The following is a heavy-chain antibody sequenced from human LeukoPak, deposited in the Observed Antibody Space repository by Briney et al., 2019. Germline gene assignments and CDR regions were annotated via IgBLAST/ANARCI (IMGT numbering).Heavy chain of an antibody. CDR1: GDSISSTSCY. CDR2: FHSSGTS. CDR3: ARVEKSKGYGYFY. J-gene: IGHJ4*02. Sequence: SETLSLTCTVSGDSISSTSCYWGWIRQPPGKGLEWIGYFHSSGTSNYNPSLKSRVTISGDTSKNQFSLKLSSVTAADTAVYYCARVEKSKGYGYFYWGQGTLVTVSS. D-gene: IGHD5-18*01. V-gene: IGHV4-61*05.